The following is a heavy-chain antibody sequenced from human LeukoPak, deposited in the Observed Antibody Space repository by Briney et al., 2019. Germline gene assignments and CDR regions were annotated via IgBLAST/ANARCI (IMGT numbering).Heavy chain of an antibody. J-gene: IGHJ5*02. CDR1: GYTFTGYY. CDR2: INPNSGGT. CDR3: ARSLGYCSSTSCYSNWFDP. D-gene: IGHD2-2*01. Sequence: ASVKVSCKASGYTFTGYYMHWVRQAPGQGLEWMGWINPNSGGTNYAQKFQGRVTMTRDTSISTAYMELSRLRSDDTAVYYCARSLGYCSSTSCYSNWFDPWGQGTLVTVSS. V-gene: IGHV1-2*02.